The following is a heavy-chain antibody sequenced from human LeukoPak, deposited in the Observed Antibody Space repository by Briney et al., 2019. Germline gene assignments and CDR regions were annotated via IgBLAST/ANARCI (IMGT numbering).Heavy chain of an antibody. CDR3: ARDLTVGATSDY. CDR2: IKQDGSEI. CDR1: GFTFSDYW. J-gene: IGHJ4*02. V-gene: IGHV3-7*03. Sequence: GGSLRLSCAASGFTFSDYWMSWVRQAPGKGLEWVANIKQDGSEIYYVASVKGRFTISRDNAKNSLYLQMNNLRVEDTAVYYCARDLTVGATSDYWGQGTLVTVSS. D-gene: IGHD1-26*01.